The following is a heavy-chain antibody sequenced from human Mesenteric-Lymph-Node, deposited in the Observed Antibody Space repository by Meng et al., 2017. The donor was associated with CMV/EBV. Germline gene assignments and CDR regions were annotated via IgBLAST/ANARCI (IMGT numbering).Heavy chain of an antibody. CDR2: ISSGGSTI. V-gene: IGHV3-48*03. J-gene: IGHJ5*02. Sequence: GESLKISCAASGFTFSSYEMHWVRQAPGKGLEWVSYISSGGSTIYYADSVKGRFTISRDNSKNTLYLEMGSLRAEDTALYYCAREDSAGSNWFDPWGQGTLVTVSS. CDR1: GFTFSSYE. D-gene: IGHD3-22*01. CDR3: AREDSAGSNWFDP.